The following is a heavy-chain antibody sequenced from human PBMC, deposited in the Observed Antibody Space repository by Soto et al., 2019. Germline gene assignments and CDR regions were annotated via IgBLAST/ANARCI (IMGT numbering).Heavy chain of an antibody. V-gene: IGHV1-69*13. CDR3: ARARILVGVTPYENYLDS. D-gene: IGHD3-3*01. CDR1: GGTFSNSV. Sequence: SVKVSCKASGGTFSNSVISWVRQAPGQGLEWMGGSIPIFGTANYAQKSQGRVTIIADESTSTAYIVLTSVRSEDTAVYYWARARILVGVTPYENYLDSWGQGTLVTVSS. J-gene: IGHJ4*02. CDR2: SIPIFGTA.